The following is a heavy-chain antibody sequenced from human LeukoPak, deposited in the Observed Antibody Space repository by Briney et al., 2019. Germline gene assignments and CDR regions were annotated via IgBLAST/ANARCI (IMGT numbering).Heavy chain of an antibody. CDR3: ARQVGRGTQIYYLDV. CDR2: IYYSGNT. J-gene: IGHJ6*03. Sequence: SETLSLTCSVSGGSIRSTTYYWGWIRQPPGKGLEWIGSIYYSGNTYYSPSLMSRVTISVDTSKNQFSLKLSSVTAADTAVYYCARQVGRGTQIYYLDVWGRGTTVTVSS. D-gene: IGHD3-16*01. CDR1: GGSIRSTTYY. V-gene: IGHV4-39*07.